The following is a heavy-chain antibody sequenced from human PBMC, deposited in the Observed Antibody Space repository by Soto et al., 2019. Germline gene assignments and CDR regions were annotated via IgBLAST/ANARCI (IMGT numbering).Heavy chain of an antibody. J-gene: IGHJ5*02. Sequence: GGSLRLSCAASGLTFISSAMHWVRQAPGKGLEWVAMISHDGSHEYYGDSVKGRFSVSRDNSHNILHLQMNSLGIEDTAVDFCARNTDHRLVRGWLDPWGQGTLVTVSS. V-gene: IGHV3-30-3*01. CDR3: ARNTDHRLVRGWLDP. D-gene: IGHD3-10*01. CDR1: GLTFISSA. CDR2: ISHDGSHE.